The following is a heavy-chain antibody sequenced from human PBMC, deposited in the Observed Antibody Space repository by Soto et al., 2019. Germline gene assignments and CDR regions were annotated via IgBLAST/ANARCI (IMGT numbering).Heavy chain of an antibody. V-gene: IGHV3-13*04. CDR2: IGTAGDT. CDR3: ARDRVVVVPAATKGYYYYGMDV. D-gene: IGHD2-2*01. CDR1: GFTFSSYD. Sequence: GGSLRLSCAASGFTFSSYDMHWVRQATGKGLEWVSAIGTAGDTYYPGSVKGRFTISRENAKNSLYLQMNSLRAGDTAVYYCARDRVVVVPAATKGYYYYGMDVWGQGTTVTVSS. J-gene: IGHJ6*02.